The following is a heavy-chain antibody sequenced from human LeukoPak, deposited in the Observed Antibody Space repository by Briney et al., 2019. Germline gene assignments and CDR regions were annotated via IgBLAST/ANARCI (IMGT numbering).Heavy chain of an antibody. Sequence: GGSLRLSCAASGFTFSSYAMHWVRQAPGKGLEWVAVISYDGSNKYYADSVKGRFTISRDNSKNTLYLQMNSLRAEDTAVYYCARGVYTAMVPFLNWFDPWGQGTLVTVSS. V-gene: IGHV3-30-3*01. CDR1: GFTFSSYA. CDR2: ISYDGSNK. CDR3: ARGVYTAMVPFLNWFDP. D-gene: IGHD5-18*01. J-gene: IGHJ5*02.